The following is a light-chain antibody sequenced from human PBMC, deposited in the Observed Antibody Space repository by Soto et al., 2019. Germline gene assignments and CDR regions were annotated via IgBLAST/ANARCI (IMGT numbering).Light chain of an antibody. V-gene: IGKV4-1*01. J-gene: IGKJ1*01. CDR1: QSVLYSSNNKNY. CDR3: QQYYTTPWT. CDR2: WAS. Sequence: DIVMTQSPDSLAVSLGERATINCKSSQSVLYSSNNKNYLAWYHQKPGQPTNALLYWASTRESGVPDRFSGSGSGTDFTLTISSLQAEDVAGYYCQQYYTTPWTFGQGTKVEIK.